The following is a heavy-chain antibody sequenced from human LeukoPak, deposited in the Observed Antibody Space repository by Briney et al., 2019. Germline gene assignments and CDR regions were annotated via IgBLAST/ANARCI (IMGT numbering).Heavy chain of an antibody. D-gene: IGHD3/OR15-3a*01. Sequence: AGGSLRLSCAASGFTFSSYSMNWVRQAPGKGLEWVSSISSSSSYIYYTDSVKGRFTISRDNAKNSLYLQMNSLRAEDTAVYYCARDSGLVIPYRLDYWGQGTLVTVSS. V-gene: IGHV3-21*01. CDR3: ARDSGLVIPYRLDY. CDR2: ISSSSSYI. J-gene: IGHJ4*02. CDR1: GFTFSSYS.